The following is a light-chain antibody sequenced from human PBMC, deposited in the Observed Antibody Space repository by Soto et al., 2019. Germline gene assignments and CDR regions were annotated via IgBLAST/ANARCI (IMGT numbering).Light chain of an antibody. J-gene: IGLJ3*02. CDR1: SSDVGGYNY. CDR2: DVS. Sequence: QLVLTQPRSVSGSPGQSVTISCTGSSSDVGGYNYVSWYQQYSGKAPKVIIFDVSKRPSGVPDRFSGSKSGNTASLTISGLQAEDEADYYCCSFAVTDIYGLFGGGTKLTVL. CDR3: CSFAVTDIYGL. V-gene: IGLV2-11*01.